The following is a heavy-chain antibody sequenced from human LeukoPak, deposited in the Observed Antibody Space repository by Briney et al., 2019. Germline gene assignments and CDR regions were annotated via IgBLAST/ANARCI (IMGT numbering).Heavy chain of an antibody. V-gene: IGHV3-15*01. CDR1: GFTFSSAW. Sequence: PGGSLRLSCAASGFTFSSAWMTWVRQAPGKGLEWVGRIKSKTDGGTAEHAAPVKGRFTISRDDSQNTSYMQMNSLRPEDTAVYYCTTAPDSMDCWGQGTLVTVSS. CDR2: IKSKTDGGTA. J-gene: IGHJ4*02. CDR3: TTAPDSMDC. D-gene: IGHD3-3*01.